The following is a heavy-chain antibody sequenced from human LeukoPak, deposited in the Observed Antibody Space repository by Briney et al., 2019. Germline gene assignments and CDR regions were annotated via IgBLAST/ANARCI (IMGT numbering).Heavy chain of an antibody. J-gene: IGHJ3*02. D-gene: IGHD2-15*01. Sequence: AASVKVSCKASGYTFTSYDINWVRQATGQGLEWMGWITTDTGHPTYAQGFTGRFVFSLDTSVTTAYLQITSLEAEDTAIYYCARAARDCSGDSCFSPRTFDIWGQGTMVTVSS. V-gene: IGHV7-4-1*02. CDR2: ITTDTGHP. CDR3: ARAARDCSGDSCFSPRTFDI. CDR1: GYTFTSYD.